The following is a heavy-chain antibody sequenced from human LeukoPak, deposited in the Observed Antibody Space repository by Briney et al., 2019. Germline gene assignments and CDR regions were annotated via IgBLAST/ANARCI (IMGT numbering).Heavy chain of an antibody. CDR3: ARDKIDPTPYYFDY. Sequence: GGSLRLSCAASGFTFSSYAMHWVRQAPGKGLEWVAVISYDGSNKYYADSVKGRFTISRDNSKNTLYLQMNSLRAEDTAVYFCARDKIDPTPYYFDYWGQGTLVTVSS. CDR2: ISYDGSNK. J-gene: IGHJ4*02. V-gene: IGHV3-30-3*01. CDR1: GFTFSSYA.